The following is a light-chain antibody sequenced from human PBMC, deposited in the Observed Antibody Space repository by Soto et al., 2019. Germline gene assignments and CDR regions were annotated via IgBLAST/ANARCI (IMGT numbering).Light chain of an antibody. Sequence: IPLTQSPSSLSASVGDRVTITCRASQGISSYLAWYQQKPGKVPKLLIYAASTLQSGVPSRFSGSGSGTDFTLTISSLQPEDFATYYCQQLNSYPRTFGGGTKVEIK. V-gene: IGKV1-9*01. J-gene: IGKJ4*01. CDR1: QGISSY. CDR2: AAS. CDR3: QQLNSYPRT.